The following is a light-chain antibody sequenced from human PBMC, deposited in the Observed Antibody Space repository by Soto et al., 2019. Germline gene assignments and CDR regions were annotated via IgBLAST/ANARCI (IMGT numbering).Light chain of an antibody. CDR2: RNN. CDR3: ATWDDSMNGFYV. CDR1: TSNIGSNY. V-gene: IGLV1-47*01. J-gene: IGLJ1*01. Sequence: QSVLTQRPSASGTPGQGVTISCSGSTSNIGSNYVYWYQQLPGTAPKLLIYRNNQRPSGVPDRFSGSKSGTSASLAISGLRSDDEADYFCATWDDSMNGFYVFGTGNKATVL.